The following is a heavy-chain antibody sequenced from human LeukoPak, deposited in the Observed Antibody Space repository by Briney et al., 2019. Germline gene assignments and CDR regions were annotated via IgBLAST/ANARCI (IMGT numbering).Heavy chain of an antibody. CDR1: GYTFTSYG. CDR2: ISAYNGNT. D-gene: IGHD2-15*01. CDR3: ARDYESSEHIVVVVAATPAAY. Sequence: ASVKVSCKASGYTFTSYGISWVRQDPGQGLEWMGWISAYNGNTNYAQKLQGRGTMTTDTSTTTPYMEQRSQRSDDTAVYYCARDYESSEHIVVVVAATPAAYWGQGTLVTVSS. J-gene: IGHJ4*02. V-gene: IGHV1-18*01.